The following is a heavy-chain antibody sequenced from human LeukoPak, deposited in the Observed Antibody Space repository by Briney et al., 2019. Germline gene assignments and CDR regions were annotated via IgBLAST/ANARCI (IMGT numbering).Heavy chain of an antibody. Sequence: GGSLRLSCAASGFTSTNYAMNWVRQAPGKGLEWVSVLIGSSGSTDYADSVKGRFTISRDNSKNTLFLQMNSLRAEDTAIYYCAKGAYDYSGIGYFDSWGQGTLVTVSS. J-gene: IGHJ4*02. CDR1: GFTSTNYA. CDR3: AKGAYDYSGIGYFDS. CDR2: LIGSSGST. D-gene: IGHD1-26*01. V-gene: IGHV3-23*01.